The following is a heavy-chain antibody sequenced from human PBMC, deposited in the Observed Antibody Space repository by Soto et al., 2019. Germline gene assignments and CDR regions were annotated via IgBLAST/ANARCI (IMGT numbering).Heavy chain of an antibody. CDR2: ISNSGDTT. Sequence: GGSLRLSCAASGFTFSTFPMSWVRQAPGKGLEWVSVISNSGDTTFYADSVKGRFTISRDNSRNTLDLQMNSLRAEDTALYFCVRDVKSFYHYFDYWGQGTLVTVSS. CDR1: GFTFSTFP. V-gene: IGHV3-23*01. D-gene: IGHD3-16*02. J-gene: IGHJ4*02. CDR3: VRDVKSFYHYFDY.